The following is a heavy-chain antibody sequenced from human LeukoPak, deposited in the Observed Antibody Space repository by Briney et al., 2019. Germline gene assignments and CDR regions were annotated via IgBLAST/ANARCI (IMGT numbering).Heavy chain of an antibody. J-gene: IGHJ6*03. V-gene: IGHV3-30*02. D-gene: IGHD2-2*01. CDR2: IRYDGSNK. CDR3: AKVRCSSTSCYHKGMDV. CDR1: GFTFSSYG. Sequence: GGSLRLSCAASGFTFSSYGMHWVRQAPGKGLEWVAFIRYDGSNKYYADSVKGRFTISRDNSKNTLYLQMNSLRAEDTAVYYCAKVRCSSTSCYHKGMDVWGKGTTVTISS.